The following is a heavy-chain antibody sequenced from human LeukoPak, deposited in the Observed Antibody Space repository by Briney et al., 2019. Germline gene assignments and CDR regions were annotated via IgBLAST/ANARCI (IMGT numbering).Heavy chain of an antibody. CDR2: ISHSGST. CDR3: ARAVPAAILRNWFDP. CDR1: GGSFSGYY. V-gene: IGHV4-34*01. J-gene: IGHJ5*02. D-gene: IGHD2-2*02. Sequence: SETLSLTCAVYGGSFSGYYWSWIRQPPGKGLEWIGEISHSGSTNYNPSLKSRVTISVDTSKNQFSLKLSSVTAADTAVYYCARAVPAAILRNWFDPWGQGTLVTVSS.